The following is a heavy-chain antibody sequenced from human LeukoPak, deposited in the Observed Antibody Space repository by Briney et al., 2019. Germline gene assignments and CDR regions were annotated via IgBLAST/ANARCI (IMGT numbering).Heavy chain of an antibody. CDR2: IYYSGST. CDR3: ARVTGYVMEDYFDY. Sequence: ASETLSLTCTVSGGSISSYYWSWIRQPPGKGLEWIGYIYYSGSTNYNPSLKSRVTISVDTSKNQFSLRLSSVTAADTAVYYCARVTGYVMEDYFDYWGQGTLVTVSS. D-gene: IGHD6-13*01. J-gene: IGHJ4*02. CDR1: GGSISSYY. V-gene: IGHV4-59*01.